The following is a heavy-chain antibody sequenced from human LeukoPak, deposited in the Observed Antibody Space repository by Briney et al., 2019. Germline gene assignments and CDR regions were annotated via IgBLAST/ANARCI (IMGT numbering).Heavy chain of an antibody. Sequence: PSETLSLTCTVSGGSISSYYWSWIRQPPGKGLEWIGYIYYSGSTNYNPSLKSRVTISVDTSKNQFSLKLSSVTAADTAVYYCAGLVENYGDYVWFDPWGQGTLVTVSS. D-gene: IGHD4-17*01. V-gene: IGHV4-59*08. CDR1: GGSISSYY. J-gene: IGHJ5*02. CDR3: AGLVENYGDYVWFDP. CDR2: IYYSGST.